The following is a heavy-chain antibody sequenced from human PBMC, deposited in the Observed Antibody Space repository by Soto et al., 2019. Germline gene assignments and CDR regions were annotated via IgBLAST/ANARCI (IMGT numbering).Heavy chain of an antibody. CDR2: ISSNGGST. D-gene: IGHD4-4*01. CDR1: GFTFSSYA. V-gene: IGHV3-64D*06. CDR3: VNSLSNYALNNWFDP. Sequence: GGSLRLSCSASGFTFSSYAMHWVCQAPGKGLEYVSAISSNGGSTYYADSVKGRFTISRDNSKNTLYLQMSSLRAEDTAVYYCVNSLSNYALNNWFDPWGQGTLVTVSS. J-gene: IGHJ5*02.